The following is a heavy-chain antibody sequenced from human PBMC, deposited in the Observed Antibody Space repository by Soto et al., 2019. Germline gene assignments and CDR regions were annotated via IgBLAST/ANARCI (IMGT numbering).Heavy chain of an antibody. CDR2: IIPIFGTA. V-gene: IGHV1-69*13. CDR1: GGTFSSYA. D-gene: IGHD3-10*01. J-gene: IGHJ5*02. CDR3: ARAGVITMFRGVTYNWFGP. Sequence: SVKLSCKASGGTFSSYAISWVRQAPGQGLEWMGGIIPIFGTANYAQKFQGRVTITADESTSTAYMELSSLRSEDTAVYYCARAGVITMFRGVTYNWFGPWGQG.